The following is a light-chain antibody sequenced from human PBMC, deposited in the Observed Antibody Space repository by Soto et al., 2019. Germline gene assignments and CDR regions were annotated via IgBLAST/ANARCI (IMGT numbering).Light chain of an antibody. CDR2: RND. V-gene: IGLV1-47*01. CDR1: SSNIGSNY. J-gene: IGLJ2*01. Sequence: QSVLTQPPSASGTPGQRVTISCSGSSSNIGSNYVYWYHQLPGTAPKLLIYRNDQRPSGVPDRLSGSKSGTSASLAISGLRSEDEADYYCAAWDDSLSAVVFGGGTQLTVL. CDR3: AAWDDSLSAVV.